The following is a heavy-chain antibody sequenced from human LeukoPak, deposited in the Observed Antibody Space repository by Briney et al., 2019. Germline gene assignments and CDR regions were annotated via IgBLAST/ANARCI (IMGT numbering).Heavy chain of an antibody. Sequence: GGSLRLSCAASGFTFDGYAMHWVRQAPGKGLEWVSGISWNSGSIGYADSVKGRFTISRDNAKNSLYLQMNSLRAEDMALYYCAKDGGYIQAFDIWGQGTMVTVSS. V-gene: IGHV3-9*03. J-gene: IGHJ3*02. CDR3: AKDGGYIQAFDI. D-gene: IGHD6-13*01. CDR1: GFTFDGYA. CDR2: ISWNSGSI.